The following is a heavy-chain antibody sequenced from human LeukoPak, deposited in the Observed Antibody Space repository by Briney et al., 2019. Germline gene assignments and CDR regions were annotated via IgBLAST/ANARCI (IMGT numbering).Heavy chain of an antibody. CDR3: TRHRSGSSSTNWFDP. Sequence: QPGGSLRLSCAASGFTFSGPAMHWVRQASGKGLEWVGRIRSKANSYATAYAASVKGRFTISRDDSKNTAYLQMNSLKTEDTAVYYCTRHRSGSSSTNWFDPWGQGTLVTVSS. CDR1: GFTFSGPA. D-gene: IGHD1-26*01. V-gene: IGHV3-73*01. CDR2: IRSKANSYAT. J-gene: IGHJ5*02.